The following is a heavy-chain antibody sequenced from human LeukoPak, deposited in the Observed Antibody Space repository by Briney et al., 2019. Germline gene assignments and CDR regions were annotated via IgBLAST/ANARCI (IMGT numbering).Heavy chain of an antibody. CDR1: GGSISSSSYY. Sequence: SETLSLTCTVSGGSISSSSYYWGWIRQPPGKGLEWIGSIYYSGSTYYNPSLKSRVTISVDTSKNQFSLKLSSVTAADTAVYYCASTTVTTSYHLIWEEKWFNWGQGTLVTVSS. CDR2: IYYSGST. V-gene: IGHV4-39*01. J-gene: IGHJ4*02. D-gene: IGHD4-17*01. CDR3: ASTTVTTSYHLIWEEKWFN.